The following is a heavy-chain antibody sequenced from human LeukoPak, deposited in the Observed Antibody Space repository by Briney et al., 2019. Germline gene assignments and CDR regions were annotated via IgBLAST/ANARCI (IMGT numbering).Heavy chain of an antibody. Sequence: PSETLSLTCTVSGGSISGYYWSWIRQPAGKGLEWIGHIHTSGNTNYNPSLKSRVTMSVDTSKNQFSLRLSPMTAADTAVYYCARGGSKAAATFDYWGQGTLVTVSS. V-gene: IGHV4-4*07. J-gene: IGHJ4*02. D-gene: IGHD2-15*01. CDR3: ARGGSKAAATFDY. CDR2: IHTSGNT. CDR1: GGSISGYY.